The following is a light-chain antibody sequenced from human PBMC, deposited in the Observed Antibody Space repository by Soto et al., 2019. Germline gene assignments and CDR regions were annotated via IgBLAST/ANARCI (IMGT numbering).Light chain of an antibody. CDR1: QSVRRY. CDR3: QQRSDWPST. V-gene: IGKV3-11*01. Sequence: EIVLTQSPATLSLSPGERATLSCRASQSVRRYLAWYQQKPGQAPRLLIYDASNRAPGIPARFSGSGSGTDFTLPISSLEPEDFAVYYCQQRSDWPSTFGGGTKLQIK. J-gene: IGKJ4*01. CDR2: DAS.